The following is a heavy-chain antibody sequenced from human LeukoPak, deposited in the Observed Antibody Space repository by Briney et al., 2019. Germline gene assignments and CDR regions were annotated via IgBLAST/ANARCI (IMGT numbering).Heavy chain of an antibody. Sequence: PSETLSLTCAVYGGSFSGYYWSWIRQPPGKGLEWIGEINHSGSTNYNPSLTRRVTISVDTSKNQFSLKLRSVTAADTAVYYCARGGYYGADPGYWGQGTLVTVSS. D-gene: IGHD3-10*01. CDR2: INHSGST. V-gene: IGHV4-34*01. CDR3: ARGGYYGADPGY. J-gene: IGHJ4*02. CDR1: GGSFSGYY.